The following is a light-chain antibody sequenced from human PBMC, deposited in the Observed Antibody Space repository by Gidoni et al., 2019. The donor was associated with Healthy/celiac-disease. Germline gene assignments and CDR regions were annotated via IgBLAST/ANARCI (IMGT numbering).Light chain of an antibody. CDR1: SSDVGSYNL. CDR2: EVS. Sequence: QSALTQPASVSGSPGQSITISCTGTSSDVGSYNLVSWYQPHPGKAPKLMIYEVSKRPSGVSNRFSGLQAEDEADYYCCSYAGSSTLVFGGGTKLTVL. J-gene: IGLJ3*02. V-gene: IGLV2-23*02. CDR3: CSYAGSSTLV.